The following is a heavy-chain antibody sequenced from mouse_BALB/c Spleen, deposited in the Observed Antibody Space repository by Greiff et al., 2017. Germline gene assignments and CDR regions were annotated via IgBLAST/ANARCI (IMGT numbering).Heavy chain of an antibody. J-gene: IGHJ2*01. CDR3: ARKSEVYYYGFDY. CDR2: ISSGSSTI. CDR1: GFTFSSFG. V-gene: IGHV5-17*02. D-gene: IGHD1-1*01. Sequence: EVKLVESGGGLVQPGGSRKLSCAASGFTFSSFGMHWVRQAPEKGLEWVAYISSGSSTIYSADTVKGRFTISRDNPKNTLFLQMTSLRSADTAMYYCARKSEVYYYGFDYGGQGTTLTVSS.